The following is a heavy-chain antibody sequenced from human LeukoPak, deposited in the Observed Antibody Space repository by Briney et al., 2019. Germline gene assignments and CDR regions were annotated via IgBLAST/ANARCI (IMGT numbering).Heavy chain of an antibody. CDR2: IRYDGGNK. Sequence: PGGSLRLSCAASGFTFSSYGMHWVRQAPGKGLEWVAFIRYDGGNKYYADSVKGRFTISRDNSKNTLYLQMNSLRAEDTAVYYCAKASGDSGLFFDYWGQGTLVTVSS. CDR3: AKASGDSGLFFDY. CDR1: GFTFSSYG. J-gene: IGHJ4*02. D-gene: IGHD3-10*01. V-gene: IGHV3-30*02.